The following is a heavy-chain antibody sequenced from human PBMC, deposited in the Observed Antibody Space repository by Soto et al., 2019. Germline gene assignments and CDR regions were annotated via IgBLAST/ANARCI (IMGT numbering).Heavy chain of an antibody. CDR2: ISGSGGST. J-gene: IGHJ4*02. CDR1: GFTFSSYA. CDR3: AKEREYCSSTSCKGPRDY. D-gene: IGHD2-2*01. Sequence: PGGSLRLSCAASGFTFSSYAMSWVRQAPGKGLEWVSAISGSGGSTYYADSVKGRFTISRDNSKNTLYLQMNSLRAEDTAVYYCAKEREYCSSTSCKGPRDYWGQGTLVTVSS. V-gene: IGHV3-23*01.